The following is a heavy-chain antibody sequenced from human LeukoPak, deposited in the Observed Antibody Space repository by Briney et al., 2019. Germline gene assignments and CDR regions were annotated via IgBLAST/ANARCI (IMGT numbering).Heavy chain of an antibody. Sequence: SETLSLTCAVYGGSFSGYYWSWIRQPPGKGLEWIGEINHSGSTNYNPSLKSRVTISVDTSKNQFSLKLSSVTAADTAVYYCARVSAMVTIFDQWGQGTLVTVSS. CDR2: INHSGST. V-gene: IGHV4-34*01. D-gene: IGHD5-18*01. J-gene: IGHJ4*02. CDR3: ARVSAMVTIFDQ. CDR1: GGSFSGYY.